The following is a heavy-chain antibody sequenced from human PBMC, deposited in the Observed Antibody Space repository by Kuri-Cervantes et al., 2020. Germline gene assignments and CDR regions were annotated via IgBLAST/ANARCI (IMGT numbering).Heavy chain of an antibody. CDR3: AGDQYYYGSGSYSTHQHV. CDR1: GYTFTSYG. J-gene: IGHJ6*04. Sequence: ASVKVSCKASGYTFTSYGISWVRQAPGQGLEWMGWISAYNGDTNYVQKLQGRVTITRDTSASTAYMELSSLRSEDTAVYYCAGDQYYYGSGSYSTHQHVRGKGTTVTVSS. CDR2: ISAYNGDT. D-gene: IGHD3-10*01. V-gene: IGHV1-18*01.